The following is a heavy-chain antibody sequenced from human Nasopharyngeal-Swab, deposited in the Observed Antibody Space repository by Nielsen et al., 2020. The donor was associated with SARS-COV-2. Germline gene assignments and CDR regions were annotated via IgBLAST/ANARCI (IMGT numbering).Heavy chain of an antibody. Sequence: GSLRLSCAASGFTFSSYAMHWVRQAPGKGLEWVAVISYDGSNKYYADSVKGRFTISRDNSKNTLYLQMNSLRAEDTAVYYCARGSPPRGYSYGYSYWGQGTLVTVSS. J-gene: IGHJ4*02. CDR1: GFTFSSYA. V-gene: IGHV3-30-3*01. CDR3: ARGSPPRGYSYGYSY. CDR2: ISYDGSNK. D-gene: IGHD5-18*01.